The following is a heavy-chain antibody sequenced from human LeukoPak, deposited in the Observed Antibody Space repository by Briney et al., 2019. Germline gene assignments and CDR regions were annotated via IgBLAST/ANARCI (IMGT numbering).Heavy chain of an antibody. J-gene: IGHJ3*02. D-gene: IGHD3-22*01. CDR2: IRQDGSEK. V-gene: IGHV3-7*03. Sequence: GGSLRLSCAASGFTFSDYWMSWVRQAPGKGLEWVANIRQDGSEKYYVDSVKGRFTISRDNAKNSLYLQMNSLRAEDTAVYYCANTGLDYYDSSSGAFDIWGQGTMVTVSS. CDR1: GFTFSDYW. CDR3: ANTGLDYYDSSSGAFDI.